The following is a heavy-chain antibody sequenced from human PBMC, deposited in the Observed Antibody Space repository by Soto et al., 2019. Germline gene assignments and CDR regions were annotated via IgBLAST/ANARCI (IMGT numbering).Heavy chain of an antibody. J-gene: IGHJ4*02. Sequence: GESLKISCKGSGYDFTYNWITWVRQMPGKGLEWMGTIDPSDSSTNYSPSFEGRVTMSADKAINTAYLQWSSLRASDTALYFCARHGCGGDCSPYYFDYWGKGALVTVSS. CDR2: IDPSDSST. V-gene: IGHV5-10-1*01. CDR1: GYDFTYNW. CDR3: ARHGCGGDCSPYYFDY. D-gene: IGHD2-21*02.